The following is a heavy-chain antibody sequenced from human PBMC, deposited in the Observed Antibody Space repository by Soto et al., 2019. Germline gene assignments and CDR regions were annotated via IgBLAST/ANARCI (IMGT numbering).Heavy chain of an antibody. CDR2: ISGSGGST. J-gene: IGHJ6*01. CDR1: LLTFRIYG. CDR3: SKDRMEPYDFWSGNYYYGMDV. Sequence: PLGSLRVACASCLLTFRIYGMGWVCQAPGRGLDRASAISGSGGSTYYADSVKGRFTISRENSKNTLYLQMNSLRAEDTAVYYCSKDRMEPYDFWSGNYYYGMDVWGQGTPVTVSS. D-gene: IGHD3-3*01. V-gene: IGHV3-23*01.